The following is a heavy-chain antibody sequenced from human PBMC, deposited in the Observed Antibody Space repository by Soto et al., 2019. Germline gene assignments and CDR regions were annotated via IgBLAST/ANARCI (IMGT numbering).Heavy chain of an antibody. D-gene: IGHD5-18*01. V-gene: IGHV3-23*01. Sequence: EVRLLESGGGLVQPGGSLRLSCAASGVRISIYSMSWVRQAPGRGLEWLSGISASSYSKYYADSVRGRFTISRDNFRNHLYLQMNTLRAEDLALYYCAKSYGDTWDLYYFDFWGQGTLVSVSS. CDR2: ISASSYSK. CDR3: AKSYGDTWDLYYFDF. CDR1: GVRISIYS. J-gene: IGHJ4*02.